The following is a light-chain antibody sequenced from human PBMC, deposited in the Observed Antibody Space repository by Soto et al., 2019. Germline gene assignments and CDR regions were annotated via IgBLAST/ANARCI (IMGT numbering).Light chain of an antibody. J-gene: IGKJ2*01. CDR1: ESLSTY. CDR2: GAS. CDR3: QSYNDWPFT. Sequence: EIVMTQSPATLSVSPGERVTLSCRASESLSTYLAWYQQKPGQAPRLLIYGASTKATGIPARFSGSGSATDFTPTISSLQSEDFAVYYCQSYNDWPFTFGQGTKVDIK. V-gene: IGKV3-15*01.